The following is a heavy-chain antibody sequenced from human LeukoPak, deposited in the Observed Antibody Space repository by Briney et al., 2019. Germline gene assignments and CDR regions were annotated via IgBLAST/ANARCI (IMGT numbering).Heavy chain of an antibody. D-gene: IGHD4-17*01. V-gene: IGHV3-7*01. CDR1: EFTFSSYW. Sequence: GGSLRLSCAASEFTFSSYWMSWVRQAPGKGLEWVANIKQDGGQIYYLDSVKGRFTVSRDNAKNSPYLQMNSLRAEDTAVYYCARLGARQMLEYWGQGTLVTVSP. CDR2: IKQDGGQI. J-gene: IGHJ4*02. CDR3: ARLGARQMLEY.